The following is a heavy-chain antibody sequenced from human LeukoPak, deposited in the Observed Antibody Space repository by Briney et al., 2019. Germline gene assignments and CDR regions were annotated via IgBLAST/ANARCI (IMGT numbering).Heavy chain of an antibody. CDR1: GFTFSSYA. V-gene: IGHV3-23*01. D-gene: IGHD6-13*01. Sequence: GGSLRLSCAASGFTFSSYAMSWVRQAPGKGLEWVSAISGSGGSRYYADSVKGGFTIYRENSKNTLYLQMNSLRAEDTAVYYCAKEYSSSWYYFDYWGQGTLVTVSS. CDR3: AKEYSSSWYYFDY. J-gene: IGHJ4*02. CDR2: ISGSGGSR.